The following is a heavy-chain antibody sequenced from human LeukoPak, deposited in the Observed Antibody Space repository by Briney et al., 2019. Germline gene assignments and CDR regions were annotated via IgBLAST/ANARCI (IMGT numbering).Heavy chain of an antibody. J-gene: IGHJ4*02. Sequence: GRSLRLSCTGAAFTFSSYTLHWVRQAPGKELEWVSSISRGGTFVFYADSVTGRFTMSRDNAGKFLYLQMDSLRAEDTAVYYCATLGCAGENCPRAGRALGGYWGQGTLVTVSS. CDR3: ATLGCAGENCPRAGRALGGY. V-gene: IGHV3-21*01. CDR2: ISRGGTFV. D-gene: IGHD2-21*01. CDR1: AFTFSSYT.